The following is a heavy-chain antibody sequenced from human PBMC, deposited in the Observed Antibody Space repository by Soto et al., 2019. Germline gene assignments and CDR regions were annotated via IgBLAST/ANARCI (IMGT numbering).Heavy chain of an antibody. J-gene: IGHJ4*02. D-gene: IGHD4-4*01. Sequence: EVQLLESGGGLVQPGGSLRLSCAASGFTFSSYAMSWVRQAPGKGLEWVSAISGRGGRTYYGDSVKGRFTISRDNSKNTLYLQMNSLTAEATAVYYCAKDAGNYTPFFDYWGQGTLVTVSS. CDR1: GFTFSSYA. CDR2: ISGRGGRT. CDR3: AKDAGNYTPFFDY. V-gene: IGHV3-23*01.